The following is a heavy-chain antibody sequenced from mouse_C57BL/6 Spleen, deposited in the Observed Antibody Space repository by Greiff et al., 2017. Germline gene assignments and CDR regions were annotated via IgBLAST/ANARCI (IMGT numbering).Heavy chain of an antibody. J-gene: IGHJ4*01. V-gene: IGHV1-64*01. CDR3: ARLPFYAMDY. CDR2: IHPNSGST. CDR1: GYTFTSYW. Sequence: QVQLQQPGAELVKPGASVKLSCKASGYTFTSYWMHWVKQRPGQGLEWIGMIHPNSGSTNYNEKFKSKATLTVDKSSSTTYMQLSSLTSEDSAVYYCARLPFYAMDYWGQGTSVTVSS.